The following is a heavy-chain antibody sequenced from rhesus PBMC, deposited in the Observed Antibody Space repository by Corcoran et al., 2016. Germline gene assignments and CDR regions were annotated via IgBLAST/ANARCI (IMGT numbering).Heavy chain of an antibody. J-gene: IGHJ4*01. CDR1: GFTFSSYG. CDR3: AKPPMGY. CDR2: INSGGGST. V-gene: IGHV3S5*01. D-gene: IGHD4-17*01. Sequence: EVQLVETGGGLVQPGGSLKLSCAASGFTFSSYGLSWVRQAPGKGLEWVSAINSGGGSTYYADSGKGRFTISRDNSKNTLSLQMNSLRAEDTAVYYCAKPPMGYWGQGVLVTVSS.